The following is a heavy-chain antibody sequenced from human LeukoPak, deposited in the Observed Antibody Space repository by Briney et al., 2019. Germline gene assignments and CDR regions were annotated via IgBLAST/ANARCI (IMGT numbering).Heavy chain of an antibody. J-gene: IGHJ4*02. CDR2: VSYDGKNK. V-gene: IGHV3-30*04. CDR3: AREYCPSSSRCSADFDS. CDR1: VFTFRSYA. Sequence: GGSLRLSCAASVFTFRSYAMHWVRQAPGKGLEWVAVVSYDGKNKYNADSVKGRFTISRDNSKNALYLEMNSLRAEDTAVYYCAREYCPSSSRCSADFDSWGQGTLVTVSS. D-gene: IGHD2-2*01.